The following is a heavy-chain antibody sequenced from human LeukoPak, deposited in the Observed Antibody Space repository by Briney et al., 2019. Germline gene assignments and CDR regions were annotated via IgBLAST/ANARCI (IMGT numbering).Heavy chain of an antibody. J-gene: IGHJ3*02. CDR3: ARGPYSYDSSGAFDI. V-gene: IGHV3-23*01. CDR2: ITGSGSGGRT. D-gene: IGHD3-22*01. Sequence: GGSLRLSCAASGFTFSSYAMSWVRQAPGKGLEWVSGITGSGSGGRTYYADSVKGRFTISRDNSKNTMYLQMSSLRAEDTAVYYCARGPYSYDSSGAFDIWGQGTMVTVSS. CDR1: GFTFSSYA.